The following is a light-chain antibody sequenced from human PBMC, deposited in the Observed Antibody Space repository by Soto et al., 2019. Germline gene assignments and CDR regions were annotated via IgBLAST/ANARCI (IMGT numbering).Light chain of an antibody. J-gene: IGLJ3*02. CDR2: LEGSGSY. CDR1: SGHSSYI. V-gene: IGLV4-60*02. Sequence: QPVLTQSSSASASLGSSVKLTCTLSSGHSSYIIAWHQQQPGKAPRYLMKLEGSGSYNKGSGVPDRFSGSSSGADRYLTISNLRFEDEADYYCETWDSNTRVFGGGTKITVL. CDR3: ETWDSNTRV.